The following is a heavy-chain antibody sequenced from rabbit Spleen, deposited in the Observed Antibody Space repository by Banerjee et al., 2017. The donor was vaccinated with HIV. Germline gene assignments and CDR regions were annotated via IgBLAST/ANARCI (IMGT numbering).Heavy chain of an antibody. D-gene: IGHD4-2*01. J-gene: IGHJ4*01. CDR2: IHANNNVKT. CDR3: ARDSDPGSISRIEFDL. V-gene: IGHV1S40*01. CDR1: GVSFSSNHY. Sequence: QSLEESGGGLVKPGASLTLTCTASGVSFSSNHYMCWVRQAPGKGLEWIACIHANNNVKTYYANWAKGRFTISKTSTTVTLQMTSLTAADTATYFCARDSDPGSISRIEFDLWGPGTLVTVS.